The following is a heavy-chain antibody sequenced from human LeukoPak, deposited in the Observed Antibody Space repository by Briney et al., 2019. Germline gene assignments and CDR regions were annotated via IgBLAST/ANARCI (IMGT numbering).Heavy chain of an antibody. CDR2: INSDGSSA. CDR1: GFTFSSYW. V-gene: IGHV3-74*01. CDR3: ARSRYYDFWSGYGYYYYGMDV. D-gene: IGHD3-3*01. J-gene: IGHJ6*02. Sequence: GGSLRLSCAASGFTFSSYWMHWVRQAPGKGLVWVSRINSDGSSASYADSVKGRFTISRDNAKNTLYLQMNSLRAEDTAVYYCARSRYYDFWSGYGYYYYGMDVWGQGTTVTVSS.